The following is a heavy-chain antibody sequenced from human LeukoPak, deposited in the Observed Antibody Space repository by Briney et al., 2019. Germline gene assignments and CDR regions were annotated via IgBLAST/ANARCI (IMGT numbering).Heavy chain of an antibody. V-gene: IGHV3-48*04. CDR1: GFTFNNYW. CDR3: ARGSRIVGARLLDY. Sequence: PGGSLRLSCEASGFTFNNYWMSWFRQAPGKGLEWVSYISSSGSTIYYADSVKGRFTISRDNAKNSLYLQMNSLRAEDTAVYYCARGSRIVGARLLDYWGQGTLVTVSS. J-gene: IGHJ4*02. D-gene: IGHD1-26*01. CDR2: ISSSGSTI.